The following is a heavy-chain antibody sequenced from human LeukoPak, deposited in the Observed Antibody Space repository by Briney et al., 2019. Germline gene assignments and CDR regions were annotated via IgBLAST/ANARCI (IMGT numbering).Heavy chain of an antibody. J-gene: IGHJ4*02. D-gene: IGHD3-10*01. V-gene: IGHV3-23*01. CDR1: GFTFSSYA. CDR3: AKSPTRITMVRGVDY. CDR2: IGGSGGST. Sequence: GGSLRLSCAASGFTFSSYAMSWVRQAPGKGLEWVSAIGGSGGSTYYADSVKGRFTISRDNSKNTLYLQMNSLRAEDTAVYYCAKSPTRITMVRGVDYWGQGTLVTVSS.